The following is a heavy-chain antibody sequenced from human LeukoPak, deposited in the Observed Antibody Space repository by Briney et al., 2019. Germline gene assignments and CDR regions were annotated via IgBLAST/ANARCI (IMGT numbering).Heavy chain of an antibody. CDR1: GGSISSGGYY. J-gene: IGHJ4*02. CDR2: IYYSGST. Sequence: SQTLSLTCTVSGGSISSGGYYWSWIRQHPGKGLEWIGYIYYSGSTYYNPSLKSRVTISVDTSKNQFSLKLSSVTAADTAVHYCARVSSGWYLSDYWGQGTLVTVSS. CDR3: ARVSSGWYLSDY. D-gene: IGHD6-19*01. V-gene: IGHV4-31*03.